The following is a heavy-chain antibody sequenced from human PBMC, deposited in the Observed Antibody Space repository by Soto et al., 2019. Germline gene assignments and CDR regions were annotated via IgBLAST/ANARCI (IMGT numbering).Heavy chain of an antibody. V-gene: IGHV3-11*05. CDR1: GFTFSDYY. J-gene: IGHJ4*02. D-gene: IGHD3-22*01. CDR2: ISSSSSYT. CDR3: ARAPLYESSGYGHY. Sequence: QVQLVESGGGLVKPGGFLRLSCAASGFTFSDYYMSWIRQAPGKGLEWVSYISSSSSYTNYADSVKGRFTISRDNAKNPLYLQMNSLRAEDPAVYYCARAPLYESSGYGHYWGQGTLVTVSS.